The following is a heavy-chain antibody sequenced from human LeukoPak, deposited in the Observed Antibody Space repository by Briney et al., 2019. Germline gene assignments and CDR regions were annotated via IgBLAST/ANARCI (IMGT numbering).Heavy chain of an antibody. CDR3: AKAQTYYYYGMDV. CDR2: FSGSGGST. J-gene: IGHJ6*02. Sequence: GGSLRLSCAASGFTFSSYAMSWVRQAPGKGLEWVSAFSGSGGSTYYADSVKGRFTISRDNSKNTLYLQMNSLRAEDTAVYYCAKAQTYYYYGMDVWGQGTTVTVSS. CDR1: GFTFSSYA. V-gene: IGHV3-23*01.